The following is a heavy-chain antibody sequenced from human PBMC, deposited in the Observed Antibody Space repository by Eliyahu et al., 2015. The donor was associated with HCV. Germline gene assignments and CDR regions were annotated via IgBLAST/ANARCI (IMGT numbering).Heavy chain of an antibody. Sequence: QVQLVQSGAEVKKPGASVKVSCKXSGXTFTSXAXHXVRQAPGQRLEWMGWINAGNGNTKYSQKFQGRVTITRDTSASTAYMELSSLRSEDTAVYYCARVNDYGDHFDYWGQGTLVTVSS. CDR2: INAGNGNT. V-gene: IGHV1-3*01. J-gene: IGHJ4*02. D-gene: IGHD4-17*01. CDR3: ARVNDYGDHFDY. CDR1: GXTFTSXA.